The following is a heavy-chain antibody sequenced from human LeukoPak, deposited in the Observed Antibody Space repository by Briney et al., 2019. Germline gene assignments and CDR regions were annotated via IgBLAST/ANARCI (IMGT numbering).Heavy chain of an antibody. CDR3: ARVRVAARPYWYFDL. J-gene: IGHJ2*01. Sequence: SETLSLTCTVSGGSISSYYWSWIRQPPGKGLEWIGYIYHSGSTNYNPSLKSRVTISVDTSKNQFSLKLSSVTAADTAVYYCARVRVAARPYWYFDLWGRGTLVTVSS. V-gene: IGHV4-59*01. CDR2: IYHSGST. CDR1: GGSISSYY. D-gene: IGHD6-6*01.